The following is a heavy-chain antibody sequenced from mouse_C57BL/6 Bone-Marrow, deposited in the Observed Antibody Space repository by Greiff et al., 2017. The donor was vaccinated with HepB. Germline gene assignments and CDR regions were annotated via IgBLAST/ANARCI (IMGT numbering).Heavy chain of an antibody. J-gene: IGHJ1*03. CDR2: IYPGSGST. CDR3: ARGGCYDGYYVGYWYFDV. D-gene: IGHD2-3*01. V-gene: IGHV1-55*01. CDR1: GYTFTSYW. Sequence: QVQLKQPGAELVKPGASVKMSCKASGYTFTSYWITWVKQRPGQGLEWIGDIYPGSGSTNYNEKFKSKATLTVDTSSSTAYMQLSSLTSEDSAVYYCARGGCYDGYYVGYWYFDVWGTGTTVTVSS.